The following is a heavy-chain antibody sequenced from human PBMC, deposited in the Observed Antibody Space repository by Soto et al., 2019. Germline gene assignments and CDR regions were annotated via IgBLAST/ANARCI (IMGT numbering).Heavy chain of an antibody. J-gene: IGHJ3*02. CDR3: ATSRKFFQI. CDR2: IYNSGST. Sequence: TLSLTCAVSGGSISXXYYSWSWIRQPPGKGLEWIGFIYNSGSTYYNSSLKSRVTIPVERSKNHFFLNLTSVTAADTAVYYCATSRKFFQIWGQGTKVTVSS. CDR1: GGSISXXYYS. V-gene: IGHV4-30-2*01.